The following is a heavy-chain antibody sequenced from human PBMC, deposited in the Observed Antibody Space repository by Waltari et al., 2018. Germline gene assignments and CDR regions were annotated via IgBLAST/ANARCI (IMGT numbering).Heavy chain of an antibody. J-gene: IGHJ6*03. D-gene: IGHD1-26*01. CDR3: ARADTSTSYFYYYMDV. CDR1: GGSTSTYY. CDR2: IHYSGSS. V-gene: IGHV4-59*01. Sequence: QVQLQESGPGLVKPSETLSLTCTVSGGSTSTYYWSWVRQSPGKGLEWIGYIHYSGSSVYHPALRSRGAISLDTPNNQFSLRLRSVSAADAAIYYCARADTSTSYFYYYMDVWGKGTTVTVSS.